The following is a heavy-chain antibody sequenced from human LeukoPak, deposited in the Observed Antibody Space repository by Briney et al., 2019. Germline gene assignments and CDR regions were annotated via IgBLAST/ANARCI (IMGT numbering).Heavy chain of an antibody. J-gene: IGHJ6*03. CDR1: GGSISSYY. CDR2: INHSGST. CDR3: ARVLRYFAYYYYYMDV. V-gene: IGHV4-34*01. D-gene: IGHD3-9*01. Sequence: SETLSLTCTVSGGSISSYYWSWIRQPPGKGLEWIGEINHSGSTNYNPSLKSRVTISVDTSKNQFSLKLSSVTAADTAVYYCARVLRYFAYYYYYMDVWGKGTTVTVSS.